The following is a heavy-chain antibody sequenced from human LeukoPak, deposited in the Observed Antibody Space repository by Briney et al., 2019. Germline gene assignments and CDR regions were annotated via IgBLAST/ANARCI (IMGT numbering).Heavy chain of an antibody. D-gene: IGHD1-1*01. CDR2: IYTSGST. CDR1: GGSISSYY. Sequence: SETLSLTCTVSGGSISSYYWSWIRQPAGKGLEWIGRIYTSGSTSYNPSLKSRVTMSVDTSKNQFSLKLSSVTAADTAVYYCARVSGTTEGYYYYYGMDVWGQGTTVTVSS. V-gene: IGHV4-4*07. J-gene: IGHJ6*02. CDR3: ARVSGTTEGYYYYYGMDV.